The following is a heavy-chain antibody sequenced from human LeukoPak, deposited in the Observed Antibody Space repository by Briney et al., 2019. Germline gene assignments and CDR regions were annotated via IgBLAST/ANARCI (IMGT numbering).Heavy chain of an antibody. Sequence: GGSLRLSCSASGFTVSSHYMSWVRQAPGKGLEWVSVIYSGGSTYYADSVKGRFTISRDNSKNTLYLQMNSLKTEDTAVYYCAKTHDYWGQGTLVTVSS. CDR3: AKTHDY. J-gene: IGHJ4*02. CDR2: IYSGGST. CDR1: GFTVSSHY. V-gene: IGHV3-66*02.